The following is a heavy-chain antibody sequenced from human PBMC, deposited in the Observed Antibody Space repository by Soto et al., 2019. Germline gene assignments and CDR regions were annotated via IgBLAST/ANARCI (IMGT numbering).Heavy chain of an antibody. Sequence: PSETLSLTCTVSGGSISSSSYYWGWIRQPPGKGLEWIGSIYCSGSTYYNPSLKSRVTISVDTSKNQFSLKLSSVTAADTAVYYCARIWGPRYYYGSGSYSFNWFDPWGQGTLVTVSS. CDR2: IYCSGST. CDR1: GGSISSSSYY. J-gene: IGHJ5*02. CDR3: ARIWGPRYYYGSGSYSFNWFDP. D-gene: IGHD3-10*01. V-gene: IGHV4-39*01.